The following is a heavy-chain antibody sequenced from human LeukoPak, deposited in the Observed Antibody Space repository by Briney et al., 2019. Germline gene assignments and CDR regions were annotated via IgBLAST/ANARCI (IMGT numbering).Heavy chain of an antibody. D-gene: IGHD4-17*01. CDR3: ARDGEYYGDYFRGAEYGMDV. CDR2: TYYRSKWYN. J-gene: IGHJ6*02. Sequence: SQTLSLTCAISGDSVSSNSAAWNWIRQSPSRGLEWLGRTYYRSKWYNDYAVSVKSRITINPDTSKNQFSLQLNSVTPEDTAVYYCARDGEYYGDYFRGAEYGMDVWGQGTTVTVSS. CDR1: GDSVSSNSAA. V-gene: IGHV6-1*01.